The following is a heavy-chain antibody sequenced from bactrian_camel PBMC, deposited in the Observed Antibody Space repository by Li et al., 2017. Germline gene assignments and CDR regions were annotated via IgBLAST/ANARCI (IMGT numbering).Heavy chain of an antibody. J-gene: IGHJ4*01. D-gene: IGHD2*01. CDR3: AAQHCRGTGGSTLLHVPGFFF. CDR1: GYTSGT. CDR2: VYTGTSLR. Sequence: HVQLVESGGGSALAGGSVRLSCAASGYTSGTMGWFRQAPGKEREGVAAVYTGTSLRMTAHFAEGRFTISQDNSKNTLYLQMDSLKPEDSAKYYCAAQHCRGTGGSTLLHVPGFFFIGARGPRSPSP. V-gene: IGHV3S55*01.